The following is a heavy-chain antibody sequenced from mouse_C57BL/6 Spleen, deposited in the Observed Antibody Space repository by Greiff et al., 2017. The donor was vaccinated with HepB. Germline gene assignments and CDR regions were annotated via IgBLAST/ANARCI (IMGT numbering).Heavy chain of an antibody. Sequence: VQLQQSGAELVRPGASVKLSCTASGFNIKDDYMHWVKQRPEQGLEWIGWIDPENGDTEYASKFQGKATITADTSSNTAYLQLSSLTSEDTAVYYCTTPLYCGSSYWYFDVWGTGTTVTVSS. D-gene: IGHD1-1*01. CDR2: IDPENGDT. V-gene: IGHV14-4*01. J-gene: IGHJ1*03. CDR3: TTPLYCGSSYWYFDV. CDR1: GFNIKDDY.